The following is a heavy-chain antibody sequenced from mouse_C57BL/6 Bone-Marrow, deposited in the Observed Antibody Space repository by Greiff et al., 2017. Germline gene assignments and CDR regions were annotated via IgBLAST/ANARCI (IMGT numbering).Heavy chain of an antibody. J-gene: IGHJ2*01. CDR3: VRWGYGSSYGFDY. D-gene: IGHD1-1*01. CDR2: IRSKSNNYAT. Sequence: EVKLQESGGGLVQPKGSLKLSCAASGFSFNTYAMNWVRQAPGKGLEWVARIRSKSNNYATYYADSVKDRFTISRDDLESMLYLQMNNLKTEDTAMYYCVRWGYGSSYGFDYWGQGTTLTVSS. CDR1: GFSFNTYA. V-gene: IGHV10-1*01.